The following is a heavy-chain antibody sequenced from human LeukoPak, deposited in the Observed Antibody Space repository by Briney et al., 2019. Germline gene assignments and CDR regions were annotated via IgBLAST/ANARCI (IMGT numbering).Heavy chain of an antibody. Sequence: ASVKVSCKASGYTFTGYYMHWVRQAPGQGLEWMGWINPNSGGTNYAQKFQGRVTMTRDTSISTAYMELSRLRSDDTAVYYCARESIAAAAGAFDIWGQGTMVTVSS. CDR3: ARESIAAAAGAFDI. CDR2: INPNSGGT. D-gene: IGHD6-13*01. CDR1: GYTFTGYY. J-gene: IGHJ3*02. V-gene: IGHV1-2*02.